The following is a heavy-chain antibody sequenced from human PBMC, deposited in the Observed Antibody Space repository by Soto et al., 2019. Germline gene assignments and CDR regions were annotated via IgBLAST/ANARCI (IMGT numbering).Heavy chain of an antibody. CDR1: GFTFRNYA. CDR2: ISVSGGST. CDR3: AKGMYYYDSSGYRLFDY. V-gene: IGHV3-23*01. Sequence: GGSLRLSCAASGFTFRNYAVNWVRQAPGKGLEWVSGISVSGGSTYYADSVKGRFTVSRDNSKNTVFLQMNSLRAEDTAVYFCAKGMYYYDSSGYRLFDYWGQGTLVTVPS. D-gene: IGHD3-22*01. J-gene: IGHJ4*02.